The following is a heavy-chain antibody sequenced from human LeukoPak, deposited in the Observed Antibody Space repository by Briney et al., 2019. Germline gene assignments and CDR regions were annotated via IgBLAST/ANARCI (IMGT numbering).Heavy chain of an antibody. CDR3: AKDPPSVVAQAFHI. D-gene: IGHD2-21*01. V-gene: IGHV3-23*01. Sequence: GGSLTLSCAASGFTFSSSVMTWVRQAPGKGLEWVSTISGSGGTTYYADSVKGRFTISRDNSKNTLYLEMDSLRADDTAVYSCAKDPPSVVAQAFHIWGQGT. CDR1: GFTFSSSV. J-gene: IGHJ3*02. CDR2: ISGSGGTT.